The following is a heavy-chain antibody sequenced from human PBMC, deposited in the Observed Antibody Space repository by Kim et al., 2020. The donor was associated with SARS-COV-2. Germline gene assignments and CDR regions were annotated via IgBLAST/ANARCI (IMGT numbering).Heavy chain of an antibody. V-gene: IGHV3-30*04. D-gene: IGHD1-26*01. CDR2: ISSDGSNQ. Sequence: GGSLRLSCAASGFTFSTYAIHWVRQAPGKGLEWVAVISSDGSNQQYADSVKGRFTVSRDNSKNTVYLQMNSLRGEDMAAYFCTRGPRGSFFDYWGQGTRVTVSS. J-gene: IGHJ4*02. CDR3: TRGPRGSFFDY. CDR1: GFTFSTYA.